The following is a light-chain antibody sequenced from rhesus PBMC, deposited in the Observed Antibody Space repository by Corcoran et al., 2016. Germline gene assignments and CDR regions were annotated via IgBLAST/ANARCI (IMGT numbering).Light chain of an antibody. Sequence: DIQMTQSPSSLSASVGDTVTITCRARQGISNYLAWYQQKPGKAPKPLFYYASTLKSGVPSRIRGTGSGTVFTLTIPTLQPADFSVFYCPQHNTYPPTFGQVTKLEI. CDR3: PQHNTYPPT. J-gene: IGKJ1*01. V-gene: IGKV1S14*01. CDR1: QGISNY. CDR2: YAS.